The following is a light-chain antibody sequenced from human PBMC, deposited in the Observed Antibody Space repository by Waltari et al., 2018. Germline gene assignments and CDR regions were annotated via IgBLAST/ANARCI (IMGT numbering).Light chain of an antibody. CDR3: CSYAAGGSSVL. V-gene: IGLV2-23*01. Sequence: QSALTQPASVSGSPGQSITISCTGTSSDVGSYNLVSWYQQHPVKVPKLMIYEDRKRPSGLSNRFSGSKSGNTASLTISGLQAEDEADYYCCSYAAGGSSVLFGGGTKLTVL. J-gene: IGLJ2*01. CDR2: EDR. CDR1: SSDVGSYNL.